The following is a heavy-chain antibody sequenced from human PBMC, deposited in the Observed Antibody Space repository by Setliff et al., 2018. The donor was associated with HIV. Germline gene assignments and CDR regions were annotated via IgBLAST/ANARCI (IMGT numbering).Heavy chain of an antibody. D-gene: IGHD3-22*01. CDR1: GGSVSSSSSY. CDR3: ARHGVDDTSANYFRVGVHDH. V-gene: IGHV4-39*01. CDR2: VCYSRSS. Sequence: SETLSLTCTVSGGSVSSSSSYWGWIRQPPGKGLEWLGNVCYSRSSYYNPSLKSRVTISVDTSKNQFSLKLSSVTAADTAVYYCARHGVDDTSANYFRVGVHDHWGQGTLVTVSS. J-gene: IGHJ4*02.